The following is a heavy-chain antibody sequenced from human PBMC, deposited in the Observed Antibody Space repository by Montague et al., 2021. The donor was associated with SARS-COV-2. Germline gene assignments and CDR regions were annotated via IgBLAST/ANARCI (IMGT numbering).Heavy chain of an antibody. J-gene: IGHJ6*02. D-gene: IGHD6-6*01. Sequence: SETLSLTCTVSGGSISSSSYYWGWIRQPPGKGLEWIGSTYDSGSTYYNPSLKSRVTISVDTSKNQFSLKLSSVTAADTAVYYCARSGGEQLVRARYCYYYGMDVWGQGTTVTVSS. V-gene: IGHV4-39*07. CDR1: GGSISSSSYY. CDR3: ARSGGEQLVRARYCYYYGMDV. CDR2: TYDSGST.